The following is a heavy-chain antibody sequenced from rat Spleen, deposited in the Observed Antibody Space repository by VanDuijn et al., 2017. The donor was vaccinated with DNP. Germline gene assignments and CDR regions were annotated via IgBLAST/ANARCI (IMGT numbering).Heavy chain of an antibody. D-gene: IGHD1-1*01. CDR1: GFTFSDYA. CDR3: TRRAGLSYYFDY. V-gene: IGHV5-17*01. J-gene: IGHJ2*01. CDR2: IIFDGSTT. Sequence: EVQLVESGGGLVQPGRSLKFSCAASGFTFSDYAMAWVRQAPKKGLEWVATIIFDGSTTYYRDSVKGRFTISRDNAKSTLFLQMDSLRPEDTATYYCTRRAGLSYYFDYWGQGVMVTVSS.